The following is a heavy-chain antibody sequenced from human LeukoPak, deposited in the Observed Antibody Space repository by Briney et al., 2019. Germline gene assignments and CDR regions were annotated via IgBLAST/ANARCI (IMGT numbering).Heavy chain of an antibody. J-gene: IGHJ4*02. CDR3: ARDLYRIVVVPHYFDY. CDR2: INTDGSST. V-gene: IGHV3-74*01. D-gene: IGHD3-22*01. CDR1: GFIFSSYW. Sequence: GGSLRLSCAASGFIFSSYWMHWVRHAPGKGLAWVSRINTDGSSTSYADSVKGRFTISRDNAKNTLYLQMNSLRAEDTAVYYCARDLYRIVVVPHYFDYWGQGTLVTVSS.